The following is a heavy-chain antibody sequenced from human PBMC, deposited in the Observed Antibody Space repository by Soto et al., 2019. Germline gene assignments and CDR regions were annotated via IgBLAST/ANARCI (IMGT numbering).Heavy chain of an antibody. CDR1: GYSFTSYW. V-gene: IGHV5-10-1*01. CDR2: IDPSDSYT. CDR3: ARSAEGRGGYYSYYGMDV. Sequence: GESLKISCKGSGYSFTSYWISWVRQMPGKGLEWMGRIDPSDSYTNYSPSFQGHVTISADKSISTAYLQWSSLKASDTAMYYCARSAEGRGGYYSYYGMDVWGQGTTVTVSS. J-gene: IGHJ6*02. D-gene: IGHD6-13*01.